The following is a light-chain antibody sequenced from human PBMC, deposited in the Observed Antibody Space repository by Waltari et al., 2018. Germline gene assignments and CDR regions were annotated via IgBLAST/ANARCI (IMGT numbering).Light chain of an antibody. CDR1: QSISSW. V-gene: IGKV1-5*03. CDR3: QQYNSYSPWT. Sequence: DIQMTQSASTLSASVGDRAPITCRASQSISSWLAWYQRKPGKGPKLLIYKASSLESGVPSRFSGSRSGTEFTLTISSLQPDDFATYYCQQYNSYSPWTFGQGTKVEIK. J-gene: IGKJ1*01. CDR2: KAS.